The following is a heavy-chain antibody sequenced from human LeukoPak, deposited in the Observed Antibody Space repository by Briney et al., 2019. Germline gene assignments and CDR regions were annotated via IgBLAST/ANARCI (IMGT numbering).Heavy chain of an antibody. CDR1: GGSISSYY. J-gene: IGHJ6*02. CDR2: IYYSGST. D-gene: IGHD3-9*01. Sequence: SETLSLTCTVSGGSISSYYWSWIRQPPGKGLEWIGYIYYSGSTNYNPSLKSRVTISVDTSKNQFSLKLSSVTAADTAVYYCARDSGHYDILTGYYYGMDVWGQGTTVTVSS. V-gene: IGHV4-59*01. CDR3: ARDSGHYDILTGYYYGMDV.